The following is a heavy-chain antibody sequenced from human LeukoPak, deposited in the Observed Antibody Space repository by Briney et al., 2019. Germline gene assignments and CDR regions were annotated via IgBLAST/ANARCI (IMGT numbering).Heavy chain of an antibody. CDR2: ISASGGST. D-gene: IGHD1-26*01. CDR1: GFTFSSSA. CDR3: ARDRSVGTTTGLFDP. Sequence: GGSLRLSCAASGFTFSSSAMSWVRQAPGKGLEWVSGISASGGSTSYADSVRGRFTISRDNSKNTLYLQMNSLRAEDTAVYYCARDRSVGTTTGLFDPWGQGTLVTVSS. J-gene: IGHJ5*02. V-gene: IGHV3-23*01.